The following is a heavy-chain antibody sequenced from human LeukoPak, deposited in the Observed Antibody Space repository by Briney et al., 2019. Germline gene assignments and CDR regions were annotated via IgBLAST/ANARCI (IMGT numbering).Heavy chain of an antibody. CDR2: ISYDGSNK. V-gene: IGHV3-30*04. J-gene: IGHJ4*02. CDR1: GFTFSSYA. D-gene: IGHD6-6*01. Sequence: GALRLSCAASGFTFSSYAMHWVRQAPGKGLEWVAVISYDGSNKYYADSVKGRFTISRDNSKNTLYLQMNSLRPEDTAVYYCARDFIPYSSSSCFDYWGQGTLVTVSS. CDR3: ARDFIPYSSSSCFDY.